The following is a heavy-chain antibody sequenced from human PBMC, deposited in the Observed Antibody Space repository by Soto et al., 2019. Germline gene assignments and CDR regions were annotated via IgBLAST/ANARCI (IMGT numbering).Heavy chain of an antibody. CDR3: ARAPYCSGGSCPVGGDY. J-gene: IGHJ4*02. D-gene: IGHD2-15*01. Sequence: GASVKVSCKASGYTFTGYYMHWVRQAPGQRLEWMGWINPNSGGTNYAQKFQGWVTMTRDTSISTAYMELSRLRSDDTAVYYCARAPYCSGGSCPVGGDYWGQGTLVTVSS. CDR1: GYTFTGYY. V-gene: IGHV1-2*04. CDR2: INPNSGGT.